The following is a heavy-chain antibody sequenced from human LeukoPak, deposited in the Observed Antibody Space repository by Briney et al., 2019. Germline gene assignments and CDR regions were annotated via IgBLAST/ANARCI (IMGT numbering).Heavy chain of an antibody. V-gene: IGHV3-23*01. CDR1: RFTFSTYG. CDR2: ISGSGTRT. J-gene: IGHJ3*02. CDR3: ARFHKSGYYYDSSGYYPDAFDI. D-gene: IGHD3-22*01. Sequence: PGGSLRLSCAASRFTFSTYGMNWVRQTPGKGLEWVSAISGSGTRTYHANSVKGRFTISRDNSKNTLYLQMNSLRAEDTAVYYCARFHKSGYYYDSSGYYPDAFDIWGQGTMVTVSS.